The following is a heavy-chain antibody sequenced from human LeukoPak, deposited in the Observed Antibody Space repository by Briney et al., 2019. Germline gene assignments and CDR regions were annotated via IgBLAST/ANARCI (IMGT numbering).Heavy chain of an antibody. CDR1: GYTLTGYY. V-gene: IGHV1-2*02. Sequence: ASVKVSCKASGYTLTGYYMHWVRQAPGQGLEWMGWINPNSGGTNYAQKFQGRVTMTRDTSISTAYMELSRLRSDDTAVYYCARSQGNTMIVVVNYIDYWGQGTLVTVSS. D-gene: IGHD3-22*01. CDR2: INPNSGGT. CDR3: ARSQGNTMIVVVNYIDY. J-gene: IGHJ4*02.